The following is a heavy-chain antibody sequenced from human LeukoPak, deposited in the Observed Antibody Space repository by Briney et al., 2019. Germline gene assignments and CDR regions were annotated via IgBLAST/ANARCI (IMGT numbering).Heavy chain of an antibody. Sequence: PSETLSLTCTVSGGSISSYYWSWIRQPPGKGLEWIGYIYYSGSTNYNPSLKSRVTISVDTSKNQFSLKLSSVTAADTAVYYCARDAAAAGFGDFDYWGQGTLVTVSS. CDR1: GGSISSYY. J-gene: IGHJ4*02. D-gene: IGHD6-13*01. CDR3: ARDAAAAGFGDFDY. V-gene: IGHV4-59*01. CDR2: IYYSGST.